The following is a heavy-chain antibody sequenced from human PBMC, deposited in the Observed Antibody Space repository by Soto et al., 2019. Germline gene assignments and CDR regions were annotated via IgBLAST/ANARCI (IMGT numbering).Heavy chain of an antibody. Sequence: EVQLVESGGGLVKPGGSLRLSCAASGFTFSDYGMSWVRQAPGKGLEWVSSITSRSDYIYYADSLKGRFTISRDNAKNSLYMQMNSLRAEDTAVYFCARVDGYTYPNDYWGQGTLVPVSS. CDR1: GFTFSDYG. J-gene: IGHJ4*02. CDR3: ARVDGYTYPNDY. V-gene: IGHV3-21*02. D-gene: IGHD5-12*01. CDR2: ITSRSDYI.